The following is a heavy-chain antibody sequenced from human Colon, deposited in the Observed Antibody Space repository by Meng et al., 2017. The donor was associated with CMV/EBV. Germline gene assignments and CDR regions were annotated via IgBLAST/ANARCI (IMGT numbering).Heavy chain of an antibody. V-gene: IGHV1-2*02. CDR1: GFTFSDYF. CDR2: INANSGAT. D-gene: IGHD5-24*01. Sequence: ASVKVSCKASGFTFSDYFIHWVRQAPGQGLEWVGWINANSGATTSARSFQGRITVTRDTSISTVYMEVNSLTSDDTAVYYCARAGDDYFDLWGQGTLDTVSS. J-gene: IGHJ4*02. CDR3: ARAGDDYFDL.